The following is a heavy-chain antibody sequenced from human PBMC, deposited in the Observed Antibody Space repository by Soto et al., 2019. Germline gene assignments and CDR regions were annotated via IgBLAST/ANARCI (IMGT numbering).Heavy chain of an antibody. J-gene: IGHJ6*02. CDR2: IYYSGST. CDR3: ARDGAVSYCGGDCSHQNYYGMDV. V-gene: IGHV4-30-4*01. D-gene: IGHD2-21*02. Sequence: SETLSLTCTVSGGSISSGDYYWSWIRQPPGKGLEWIGYIYYSGSTYYSPSLKSRVTISVDTSKDQFSLKLSSVTAADTAVYYCARDGAVSYCGGDCSHQNYYGMDVWGQGTTVTVSS. CDR1: GGSISSGDYY.